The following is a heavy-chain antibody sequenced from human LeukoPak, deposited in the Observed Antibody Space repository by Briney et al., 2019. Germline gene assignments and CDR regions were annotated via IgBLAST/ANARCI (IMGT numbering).Heavy chain of an antibody. V-gene: IGHV4-4*07. Sequence: SETLSLTCTVSGVSISGDYWSWFRQPAGKGLEWIGRIYTGGSTNYNPSLKSRVTISADTSKNQFSLKLSSVTAADTAVYYCTRDRGQWLVDYWGQGTLVTVSS. J-gene: IGHJ4*02. CDR2: IYTGGST. CDR3: TRDRGQWLVDY. CDR1: GVSISGDY. D-gene: IGHD6-19*01.